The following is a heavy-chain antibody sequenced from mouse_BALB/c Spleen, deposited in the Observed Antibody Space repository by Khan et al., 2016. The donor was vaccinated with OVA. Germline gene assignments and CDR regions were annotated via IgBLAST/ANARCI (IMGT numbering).Heavy chain of an antibody. Sequence: EVQLQQSGAELVKPGASVKLSCTASGFNIKDTYLHWVKQRPEQGLEWIGRIAPANGNTQYDPKFQGKATLTSDTSSKTAYLQLNSLTSEDTAVYSCARPSYDPRDFEVWGAGTTVTVSS. V-gene: IGHV14-3*02. CDR1: GFNIKDTY. J-gene: IGHJ1*01. CDR2: IAPANGNT. CDR3: ARPSYDPRDFEV. D-gene: IGHD2-3*01.